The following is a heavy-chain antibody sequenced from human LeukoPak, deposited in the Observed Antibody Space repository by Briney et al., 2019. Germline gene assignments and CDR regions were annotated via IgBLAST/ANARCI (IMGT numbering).Heavy chain of an antibody. V-gene: IGHV3-30*04. CDR1: GFTFSSYA. CDR3: AKSIPAIAVAVSTRQ. D-gene: IGHD6-19*01. J-gene: IGHJ4*02. Sequence: GGSLRLSCAASGFTFSSYAMHWVRQAPGKGLEWVAVISYDGSNKYYADSVKGRFTVSRDNSNNTLYLQMYSLRAEDTAVYYCAKSIPAIAVAVSTRQWGQGTLVTVSS. CDR2: ISYDGSNK.